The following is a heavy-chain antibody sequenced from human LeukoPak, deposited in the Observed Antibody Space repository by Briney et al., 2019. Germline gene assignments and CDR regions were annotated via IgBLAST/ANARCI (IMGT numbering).Heavy chain of an antibody. CDR3: ARQVAATAPVGY. D-gene: IGHD6-13*01. CDR2: VYYNGNT. CDR1: GGSIGTFY. V-gene: IGHV4-59*08. Sequence: SETLSLTCTVSGGSIGTFYWSWIRQPPGKRLEWIGDVYYNGNTNYNPSLKSRVTISVYTYKNQFSLKMTSVTAADTAVYYCARQVAATAPVGYWGQGTLVTVSS. J-gene: IGHJ4*02.